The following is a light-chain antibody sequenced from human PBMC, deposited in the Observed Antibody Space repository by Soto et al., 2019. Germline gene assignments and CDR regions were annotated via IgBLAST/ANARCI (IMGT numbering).Light chain of an antibody. CDR1: QYITIY. V-gene: IGKV3-11*01. CDR3: QQRADWPIT. Sequence: IVLTQSPATVSFTPGERGTLYCRASQYITIYLAWYQQKPGQAPRLLIYDASNRATGIPARFSGSGSGTDFTLTISSLEPDDFAVYYCQQRADWPITFGQGTRLEIK. CDR2: DAS. J-gene: IGKJ5*01.